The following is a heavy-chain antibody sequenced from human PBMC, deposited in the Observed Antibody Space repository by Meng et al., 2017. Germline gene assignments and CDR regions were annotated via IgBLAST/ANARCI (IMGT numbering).Heavy chain of an antibody. Sequence: GESLKISCAASGFTFSRYAMHWVRQAPGKGLEWVAVISYDGSNKYYADSVKRRFTISRDNSKNTLYLQMNSLRAEDTAVYYCARDTSVLLWFGVRRYLAFDIWGQGTMVTVSS. CDR2: ISYDGSNK. J-gene: IGHJ3*02. D-gene: IGHD3-10*01. V-gene: IGHV3-30*01. CDR3: ARDTSVLLWFGVRRYLAFDI. CDR1: GFTFSRYA.